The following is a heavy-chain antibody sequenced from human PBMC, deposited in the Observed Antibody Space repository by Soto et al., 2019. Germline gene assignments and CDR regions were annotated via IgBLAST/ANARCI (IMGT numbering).Heavy chain of an antibody. CDR3: AASRGFYEAMDA. J-gene: IGHJ6*02. Sequence: QVQLVQSGAEVKKPGSSVKVSCTASGGAFRNYAVSWVRQAPGQGREWMGAVMPTFGEGVYAQKFQGRLTICADESTNTAYLNVSSLTFEDAAIYYCAASRGFYEAMDAWGQGTTLTVSS. CDR2: VMPTFGEG. D-gene: IGHD3-22*01. CDR1: GGAFRNYA. V-gene: IGHV1-69*01.